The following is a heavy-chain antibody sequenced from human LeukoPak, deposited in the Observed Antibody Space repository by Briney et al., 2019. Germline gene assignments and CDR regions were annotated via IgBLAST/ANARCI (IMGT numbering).Heavy chain of an antibody. CDR1: GFTFSTHA. CDR2: IRGNVDTT. Sequence: GGSLRLSCAASGFTFSTHAMTWVRQTPGKGLEWVSTIRGNVDTTHYADSVKGRFTISRDNSKNTLYLQMNSLGAEDTAIYYCAKGQELDDGVFDSWGQGALVTVSS. CDR3: AKGQELDDGVFDS. V-gene: IGHV3-23*01. D-gene: IGHD4-17*01. J-gene: IGHJ4*02.